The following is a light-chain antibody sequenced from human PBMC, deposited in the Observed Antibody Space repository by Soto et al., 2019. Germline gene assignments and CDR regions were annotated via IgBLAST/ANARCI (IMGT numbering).Light chain of an antibody. J-gene: IGKJ5*01. V-gene: IGKV1-5*01. CDR3: QQYNSLWT. CDR1: QSISSW. Sequence: DIQMTQSPSTLSASVGDRVTITCRASQSISSWLAWYQQKPGKAPKLLIYDASSLESGVPSRFSGSGSGTEFTLTISSLQPDDFATYYCQQYNSLWTFGHGTRLEIK. CDR2: DAS.